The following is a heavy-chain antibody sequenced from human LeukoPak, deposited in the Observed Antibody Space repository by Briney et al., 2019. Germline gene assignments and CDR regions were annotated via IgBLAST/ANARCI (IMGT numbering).Heavy chain of an antibody. J-gene: IGHJ5*02. CDR3: ARGGYYDSIGSFDP. V-gene: IGHV1-46*01. CDR1: GYTFARYY. Sequence: GPSVKVSRTASGYTFARYYIHCVRQAPGQGLEWMGIINPSGGSTRYAQTFQGRVTMTRDTSTSTVYMELSSLRSDDTAVYYCARGGYYDSIGSFDPWGQGTLVTVSS. D-gene: IGHD3-22*01. CDR2: INPSGGST.